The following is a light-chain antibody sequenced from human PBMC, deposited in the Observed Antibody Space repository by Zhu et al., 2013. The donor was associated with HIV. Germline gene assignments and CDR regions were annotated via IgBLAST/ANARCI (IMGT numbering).Light chain of an antibody. J-gene: IGLJ2*01. CDR2: DDS. Sequence: SYELTQPPSVSVAPGKTARITCGGNNIGTNSVHWYQQRPGQAPGLVVYDDSDRPSGIPERFSGSNSGNTATLTISRVDAGDEADYYCQVWDSSSDHVVFGGGTKLTVL. V-gene: IGLV3-21*03. CDR3: QVWDSSSDHVV. CDR1: NIGTNS.